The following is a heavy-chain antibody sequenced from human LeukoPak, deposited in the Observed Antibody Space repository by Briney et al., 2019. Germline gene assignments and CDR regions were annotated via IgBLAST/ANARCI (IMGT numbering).Heavy chain of an antibody. CDR3: AKGGAWLDY. CDR1: GGSICSYY. J-gene: IGHJ4*02. Sequence: SETLSLTCTVSGGSICSYYWSWIRQPAGKGLEWIGRIYTTGSTNYNSSLKSRVIMSVDTSKNQFSLKLSSVTAADTAVYYCAKGGAWLDYWGQGTLVTVSS. V-gene: IGHV4-4*07. D-gene: IGHD4/OR15-4a*01. CDR2: IYTTGST.